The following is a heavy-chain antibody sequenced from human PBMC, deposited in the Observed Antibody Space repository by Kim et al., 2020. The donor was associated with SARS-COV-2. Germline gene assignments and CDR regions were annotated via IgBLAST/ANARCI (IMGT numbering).Heavy chain of an antibody. J-gene: IGHJ4*02. Sequence: SETLSLTCAVYGGSFSGYYWSWIRQPPGKGLEWIGEINHSGSTNYNPSLKSRVTISVDTSKNQFSLKLSSVTAADTAVYYCARGTVYYYDSSGYYYVRSYYFDYWGQGTLVTVSS. CDR3: ARGTVYYYDSSGYYYVRSYYFDY. V-gene: IGHV4-34*01. CDR1: GGSFSGYY. D-gene: IGHD3-22*01. CDR2: INHSGST.